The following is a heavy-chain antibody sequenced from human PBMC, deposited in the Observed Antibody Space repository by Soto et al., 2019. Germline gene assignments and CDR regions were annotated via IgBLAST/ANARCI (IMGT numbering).Heavy chain of an antibody. CDR1: GYTFTRSG. J-gene: IGHJ6*02. CDR3: ARDQAYYDILTGHYYYYGMDV. Sequence: GASVKVSCKASGYTFTRSGISWARQAPGQGPEWMGWISSYNGDTNYAQKFQGWVTMTRDTSISTAYMELSRLRSDDTAVYYCARDQAYYDILTGHYYYYGMDVWGQGTTVTVSS. V-gene: IGHV1-18*01. CDR2: ISSYNGDT. D-gene: IGHD3-9*01.